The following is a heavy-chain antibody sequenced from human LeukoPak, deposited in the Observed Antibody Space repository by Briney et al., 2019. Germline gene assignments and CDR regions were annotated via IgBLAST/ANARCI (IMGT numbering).Heavy chain of an antibody. J-gene: IGHJ6*03. V-gene: IGHV4-34*01. Sequence: PSETLSLTCAVYGGSFSGYYWSWIRQPPGKGLEWIGEINHSGSTNYNPSLKSRVTISVDTSKNQFSLKLSSVTAADTAVYYCAGFGYRRGRPTSTYMDVWGKGTTVTVSS. CDR1: GGSFSGYY. D-gene: IGHD3-10*01. CDR3: AGFGYRRGRPTSTYMDV. CDR2: INHSGST.